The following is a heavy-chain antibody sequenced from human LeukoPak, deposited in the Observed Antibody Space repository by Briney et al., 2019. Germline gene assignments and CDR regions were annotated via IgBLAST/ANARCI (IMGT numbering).Heavy chain of an antibody. CDR3: ARLITYGDYNYFDY. J-gene: IGHJ4*02. D-gene: IGHD4-17*01. CDR2: IYPGDSDT. CDR1: GYSLTSYW. V-gene: IGHV5-51*01. Sequence: GESLKISCKGTGYSLTSYWIGWVRQMPGKGLEWMGIIYPGDSDTRYSPSFQGQVTISADKSISTAYLQWSSLKASDTAMYYSARLITYGDYNYFDYWGQGTLVTVSS.